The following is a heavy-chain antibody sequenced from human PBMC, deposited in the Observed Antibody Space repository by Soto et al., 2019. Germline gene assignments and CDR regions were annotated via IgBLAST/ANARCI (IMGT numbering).Heavy chain of an antibody. Sequence: ASVKVSCKTSGETFSRSAIHWVRQVPGQRPEWMGWIHAGNGNTKYSQKFQDRLTVTRDTSASTAYMELSSLRSEDTGIYYCARDGPGWYLEHWGQGTMVTVSS. V-gene: IGHV1-3*01. D-gene: IGHD6-19*01. J-gene: IGHJ4*02. CDR2: IHAGNGNT. CDR1: GETFSRSA. CDR3: ARDGPGWYLEH.